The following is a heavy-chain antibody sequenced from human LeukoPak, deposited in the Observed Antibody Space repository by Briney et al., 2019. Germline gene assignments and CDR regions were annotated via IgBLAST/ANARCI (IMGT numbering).Heavy chain of an antibody. J-gene: IGHJ4*02. CDR1: SDSISSGSYY. CDR3: ARGQKYSYGYTVTELGSGYFDY. CDR2: IYTSGST. D-gene: IGHD5-18*01. Sequence: PSETLSLTCTVSSDSISSGSYYWSWIRQPAGKGLEWIGRIYTSGSTNYNPSLKSRVTISVDTSKNQFSLRLNSVTAADTAVYFCARGQKYSYGYTVTELGSGYFDYWGQGTLVTVSS. V-gene: IGHV4-61*02.